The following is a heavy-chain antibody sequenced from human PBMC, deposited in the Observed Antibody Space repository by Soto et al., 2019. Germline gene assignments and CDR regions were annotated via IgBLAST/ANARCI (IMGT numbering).Heavy chain of an antibody. CDR2: FDPEDGET. CDR1: GYSLTELS. CDR3: AAEASFGVIILNY. V-gene: IGHV1-24*01. D-gene: IGHD3-3*01. Sequence: QVLLVQSGSEVKKPGASVKISCKVSGYSLTELSMHWVRQAPGKGFEWLGNFDPEDGETIYPQQFQGRVTMTEDTTADTAYMELTSLGSEDTAVYYCAAEASFGVIILNYWGQGTLVTVSS. J-gene: IGHJ4*02.